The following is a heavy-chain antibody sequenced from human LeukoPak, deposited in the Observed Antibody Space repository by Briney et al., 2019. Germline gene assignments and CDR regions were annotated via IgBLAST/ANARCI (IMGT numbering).Heavy chain of an antibody. CDR2: ISSNGGST. V-gene: IGHV3-64*01. Sequence: GGSLRLSCAASGFTFSSYAMHWVRQAPGKGLEYVLAISSNGGSTYYANSVRGRFTTSRDNSKNTLYLQMGSLRAEDMAVYYCARAIGPYSGSYFDYWGQGTLVTVSS. D-gene: IGHD1-26*01. CDR1: GFTFSSYA. CDR3: ARAIGPYSGSYFDY. J-gene: IGHJ4*02.